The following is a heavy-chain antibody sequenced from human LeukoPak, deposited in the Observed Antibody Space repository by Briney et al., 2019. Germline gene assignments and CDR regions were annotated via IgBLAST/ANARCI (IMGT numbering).Heavy chain of an antibody. J-gene: IGHJ3*02. V-gene: IGHV1-46*01. CDR1: GYTFTSYY. D-gene: IGHD5-24*01. CDR2: INPSGGST. Sequence: ASVKVSCKASGYTFTSYYMHWVRQAPGQGLEWMGIINPSGGSTSYARKFQGRVTITADESTSTAYMELNSLTSEDTAVYYCAGLPPPVAMTTGDASDIWGQGTRVTVSS. CDR3: AGLPPPVAMTTGDASDI.